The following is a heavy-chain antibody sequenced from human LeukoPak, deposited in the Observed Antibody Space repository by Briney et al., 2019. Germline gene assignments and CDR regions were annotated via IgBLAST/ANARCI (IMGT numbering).Heavy chain of an antibody. CDR2: INPNSGGT. CDR3: ASSLGSRVGY. V-gene: IGHV1-2*02. Sequence: ASVKVSCKASGYTFTGYYMHGVRQAPGQGLERMGWINPNSGGTNFAQKFQGRVTMTRDTSISTAHMELSRLRSDDTAVYYCASSLGSRVGYWGQGTLVTVSS. D-gene: IGHD1-26*01. CDR1: GYTFTGYY. J-gene: IGHJ4*02.